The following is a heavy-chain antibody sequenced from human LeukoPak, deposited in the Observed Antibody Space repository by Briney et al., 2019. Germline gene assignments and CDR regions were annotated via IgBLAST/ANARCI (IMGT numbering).Heavy chain of an antibody. CDR1: GYSFTSYW. V-gene: IGHV5-51*01. CDR3: ARHSTWGDYYYSYYMDV. D-gene: IGHD3-10*01. Sequence: GESLKISCKGSGYSFTSYWIGWVRQMPGKGLEWMGIIYPGDSDTSYSPSFQGQVTISADKSISTAYLKWSSLKASDTAMYYCARHSTWGDYYYSYYMDVWGKGTTGTVSS. CDR2: IYPGDSDT. J-gene: IGHJ6*03.